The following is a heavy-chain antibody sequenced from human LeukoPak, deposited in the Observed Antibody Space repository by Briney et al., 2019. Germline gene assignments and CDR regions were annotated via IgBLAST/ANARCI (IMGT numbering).Heavy chain of an antibody. V-gene: IGHV3-9*03. CDR1: GFTFDDYA. CDR2: LSWNSGSI. CDR3: AKARYCSSTSCYWDY. J-gene: IGHJ4*02. Sequence: GRSLRLSCAASGFTFDDYAMHWVRQAPGKGLEWVSGLSWNSGSIGYADSVKGRFTISRDNAKNSLYLQMNSLRAEDMALYYCAKARYCSSTSCYWDYWGQGTLVTVSS. D-gene: IGHD2-2*01.